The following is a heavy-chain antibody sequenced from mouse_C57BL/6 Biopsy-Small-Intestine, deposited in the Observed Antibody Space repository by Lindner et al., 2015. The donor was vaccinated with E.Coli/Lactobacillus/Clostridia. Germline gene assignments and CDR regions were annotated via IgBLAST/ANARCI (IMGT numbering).Heavy chain of an antibody. V-gene: IGHV5-4*01. D-gene: IGHD1-3*01. CDR2: ISDGGSYT. CDR3: ARRGKDYYAMDY. Sequence: VQLQESGGGLVKPGGSLKFSCAASGFTFSRYAMSWVRQTPEKRLEWVATISDGGSYTYYPDTLKGRFTISRDNAKNTLFLQMTSLRSEDTAMYYCARRGKDYYAMDYWGQGTSVTVSS. CDR1: GFTFSRYA. J-gene: IGHJ4*01.